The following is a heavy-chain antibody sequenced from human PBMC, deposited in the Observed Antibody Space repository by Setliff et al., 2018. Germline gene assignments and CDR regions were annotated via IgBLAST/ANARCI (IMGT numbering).Heavy chain of an antibody. J-gene: IGHJ6*03. D-gene: IGHD3-3*01. CDR1: GGSISSGTYY. CDR2: IHYSGST. V-gene: IGHV4-39*07. CDR3: ARMSGFQYMDV. Sequence: SETLSLTCTVSGGSISSGTYYWGWIRQPPGKGLEWIGSIHYSGSTNYNPSLKGRATLSIDASKRQFSLKLTSVTAADTAVYYCARMSGFQYMDVWGKGTTVTVSS.